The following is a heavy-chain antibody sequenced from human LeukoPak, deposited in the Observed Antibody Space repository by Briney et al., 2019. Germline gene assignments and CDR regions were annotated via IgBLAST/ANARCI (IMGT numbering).Heavy chain of an antibody. CDR3: ARGGGSGYDYVQLDY. CDR1: GYTFTSYA. CDR2: INAGNGNT. J-gene: IGHJ4*02. V-gene: IGHV1-3*01. D-gene: IGHD5-12*01. Sequence: ASVKVSCKASGYTFTSYAMHWVRQAPGQRLEWMGWINAGNGNTKYSQKFQGRVTITRDTSASTAYMELSSLRSEDTAVYYCARGGGSGYDYVQLDYWGQGTLVTVSS.